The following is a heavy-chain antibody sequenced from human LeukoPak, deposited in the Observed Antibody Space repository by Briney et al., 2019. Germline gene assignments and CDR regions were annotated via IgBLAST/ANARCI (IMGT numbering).Heavy chain of an antibody. V-gene: IGHV3-23*01. CDR3: ANPSTGTLDY. CDR1: GFTFSSFA. Sequence: GGSLRLSCAASGFTFSSFALNWVRQAPGKGLEWVSTISGSGGSTYYTDSVKGRFTISRDNSKNTLYLRMNSLRAEDTAVYYCANPSTGTLDYWGQGTLVTVSS. D-gene: IGHD3-9*01. CDR2: ISGSGGST. J-gene: IGHJ4*02.